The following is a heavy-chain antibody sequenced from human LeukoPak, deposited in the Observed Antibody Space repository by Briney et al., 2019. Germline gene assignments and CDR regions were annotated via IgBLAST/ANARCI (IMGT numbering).Heavy chain of an antibody. D-gene: IGHD1-1*01. CDR2: IIPIFGTA. CDR3: ARAPKVPDYYYYYMDV. J-gene: IGHJ6*03. CDR1: GGTFSSYA. Sequence: SVEVSCKASGGTFSSYAISWVRQAPGQGLEWMGGIIPIFGTANYAQKFQGRVTITTDGSTSTAYMELSSLRSEDTAVYYCARAPKVPDYYYYYMDVWGKGTTVTVSS. V-gene: IGHV1-69*05.